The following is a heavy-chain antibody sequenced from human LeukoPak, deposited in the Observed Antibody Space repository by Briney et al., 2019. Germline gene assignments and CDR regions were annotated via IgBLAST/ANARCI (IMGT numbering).Heavy chain of an antibody. V-gene: IGHV3-7*01. CDR2: IKQDGSEA. CDR1: GFTFTTYW. Sequence: HPGGSLRLSCTASGFTFTTYWMAWVRQAPGKGLEWVANIKQDGSEAYYAESVRGRFTISRDNAKNSLYLQMNSLRAEDTSVYYCSNGIYDKSYWGQGTLVTVSS. J-gene: IGHJ4*02. D-gene: IGHD2/OR15-2a*01. CDR3: SNGIYDKSY.